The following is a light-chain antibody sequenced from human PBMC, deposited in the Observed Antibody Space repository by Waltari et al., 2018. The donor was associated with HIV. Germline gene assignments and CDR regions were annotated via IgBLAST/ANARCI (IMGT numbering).Light chain of an antibody. V-gene: IGKV1-39*01. J-gene: IGKJ2*01. Sequence: DIQMTQSPSSLSASVGDKITITCRTSKSISTYLNWFQQKAGKVPKVLIYSASALQNGVPSRISGSGSGTDFTLTINNLQPEDFATYYCQQTFSTPYTFGQGTRVESK. CDR1: KSISTY. CDR2: SAS. CDR3: QQTFSTPYT.